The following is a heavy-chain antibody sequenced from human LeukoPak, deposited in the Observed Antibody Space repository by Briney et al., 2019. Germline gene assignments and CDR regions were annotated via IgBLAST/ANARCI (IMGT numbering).Heavy chain of an antibody. Sequence: PSETLSLTCTVSGGSISSSSYYWGWIRQPPGTGLEWIGSIYYSGSTYYNPSLKSRVTISVDTSKNQFSLKLSSVTAADTAVYYCARESPGPYDSSGGSFDYWGQGTLVTVSS. D-gene: IGHD3-22*01. CDR3: ARESPGPYDSSGGSFDY. V-gene: IGHV4-39*07. CDR2: IYYSGST. CDR1: GGSISSSSYY. J-gene: IGHJ4*02.